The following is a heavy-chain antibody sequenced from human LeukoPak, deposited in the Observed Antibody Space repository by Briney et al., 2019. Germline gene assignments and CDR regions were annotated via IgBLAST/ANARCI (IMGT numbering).Heavy chain of an antibody. CDR1: EFTFSSYG. Sequence: PGGSLRLSCAASEFTFSSYGMSWVRQAPGKGLEWVSAISGSGGSTYYADSVKGRFTISRDNSKNTLYLQMNSLRAEDTAVYYCAKDLVHYYDSSGYWDYWGQGTLVTVSS. CDR2: ISGSGGST. CDR3: AKDLVHYYDSSGYWDY. V-gene: IGHV3-23*01. D-gene: IGHD3-22*01. J-gene: IGHJ4*02.